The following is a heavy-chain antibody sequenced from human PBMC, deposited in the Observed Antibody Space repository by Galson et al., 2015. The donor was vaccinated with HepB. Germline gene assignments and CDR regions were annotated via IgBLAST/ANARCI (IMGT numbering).Heavy chain of an antibody. Sequence: SVKVSCKASGGTFSSYTISWVRQAPGQGLEWMGRIIPILGIANYAQKFQGRVTITADKSTSTAYMELSSLRSEDTAVYYCASGDIVATMTTSFDYWGQGTLVTVSS. CDR1: GGTFSSYT. CDR2: IIPILGIA. V-gene: IGHV1-69*02. J-gene: IGHJ4*02. D-gene: IGHD5-12*01. CDR3: ASGDIVATMTTSFDY.